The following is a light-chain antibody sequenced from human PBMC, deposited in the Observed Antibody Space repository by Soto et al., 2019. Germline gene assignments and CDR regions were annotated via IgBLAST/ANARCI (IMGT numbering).Light chain of an antibody. CDR2: GAS. CDR3: QHYNNWPPRVT. J-gene: IGKJ3*01. V-gene: IGKV3-15*01. Sequence: EIVMTQSPATLSVSPGERATLSCRASQSVSSNLAWYQQKPGQAPRLLMYGASTRATGIPARFSGSGSGTEFPLTISSLQSEDFALYYCQHYNNWPPRVTFGPGTKVDIK. CDR1: QSVSSN.